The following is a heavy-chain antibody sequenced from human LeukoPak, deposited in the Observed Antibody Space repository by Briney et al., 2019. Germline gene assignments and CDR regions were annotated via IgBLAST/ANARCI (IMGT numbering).Heavy chain of an antibody. CDR1: GYSFISYW. CDR2: LYPGDTET. V-gene: IGHV5-51*01. Sequence: GESLKISCQGSGYSFISYWIGWVRQMPGKGLGWMGALYPGDTETRYGPSFQGQVTISADKSISTAYLQWSSLKASDTAMFYCARQPSYSIGFGVDYWGQGTLATVSS. J-gene: IGHJ4*02. D-gene: IGHD6-19*01. CDR3: ARQPSYSIGFGVDY.